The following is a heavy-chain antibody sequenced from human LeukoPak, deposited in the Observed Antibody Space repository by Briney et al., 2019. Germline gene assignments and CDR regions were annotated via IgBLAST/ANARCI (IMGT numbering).Heavy chain of an antibody. D-gene: IGHD2-21*02. J-gene: IGHJ6*02. CDR2: IYYSAST. V-gene: IGHV4-31*03. CDR1: GASISSGDYY. CDR3: ARDVSYCVGDCRRAGSTPGAGEPLSPSPQYYTMDV. Sequence: KPSETLSLTCTTSGASISSGDYYWSWTRQHPGKGLECLGCIYYSASTYYNPSLKSRITISLYMSRNQLSLRLSPMTAADTAVFNYARDVSYCVGDCRRAGSTPGAGEPLSPSPQYYTMDVWGQGTTVTVSS.